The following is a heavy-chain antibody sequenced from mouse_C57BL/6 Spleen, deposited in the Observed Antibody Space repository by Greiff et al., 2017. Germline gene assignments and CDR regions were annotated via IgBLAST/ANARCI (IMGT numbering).Heavy chain of an antibody. CDR1: GFTFTDYY. J-gene: IGHJ1*03. Sequence: EVKLMESGGGLVPPSGSLSLSCAASGFTFTDYYMSWVRQPPGKALEWLGFIRNKANGYTTEYSASVQGRFTISSDNSQCILYLKMNALRTEDSATDYCASLHSSSCYIDVWGTGTSGTVSS. CDR3: ASLHSSSCYIDV. D-gene: IGHD1-1*01. CDR2: IRNKANGYTT. V-gene: IGHV7-3*01.